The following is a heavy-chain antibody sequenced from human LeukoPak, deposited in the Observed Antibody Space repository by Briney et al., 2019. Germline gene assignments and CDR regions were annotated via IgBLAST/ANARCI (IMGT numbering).Heavy chain of an antibody. CDR3: AKDLRNWGSLSYAFDI. D-gene: IGHD7-27*01. Sequence: PGGSLRLSCAASGFTFSSYSMNWVRQAPGKGLEWVSSISSSSSYIYYADSVKGRFTISRDNAKNSLYLQMNSLRAEDTAVYYCAKDLRNWGSLSYAFDIWGQGTMVTVSS. J-gene: IGHJ3*02. CDR1: GFTFSSYS. CDR2: ISSSSSYI. V-gene: IGHV3-21*01.